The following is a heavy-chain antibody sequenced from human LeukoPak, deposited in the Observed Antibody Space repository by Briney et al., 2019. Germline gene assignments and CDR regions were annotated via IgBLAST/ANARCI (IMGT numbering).Heavy chain of an antibody. CDR3: ARYYYDSSGYYIEDY. CDR2: IYYSGST. CDR1: GGSISSYY. Sequence: SETLSLTWTVSGGSISSYYWSWIRQPPGKGLEWIGYIYYSGSTNYNPSLKSRVTISVDTSKNQFSLKLSSVTAADTAVYYCARYYYDSSGYYIEDYWGQGTLVTVSS. J-gene: IGHJ4*02. D-gene: IGHD3-22*01. V-gene: IGHV4-59*01.